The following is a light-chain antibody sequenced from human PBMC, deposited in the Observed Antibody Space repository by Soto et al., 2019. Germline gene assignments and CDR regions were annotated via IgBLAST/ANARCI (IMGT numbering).Light chain of an antibody. V-gene: IGKV1-5*03. CDR3: QQYNNYPWT. CDR1: QSISSW. Sequence: DIPMTQSPATLSPSVGDRVTITCRASQSISSWLAWYQQKPGKAPKLLIYQASTLESGVPARFSGSGSGTEFTLSISSLQSDDFATYHCQQYNNYPWTFGQGTKVDIK. J-gene: IGKJ1*01. CDR2: QAS.